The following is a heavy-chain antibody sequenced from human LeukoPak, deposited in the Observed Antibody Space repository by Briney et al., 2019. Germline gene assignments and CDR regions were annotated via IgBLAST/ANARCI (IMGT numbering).Heavy chain of an antibody. CDR2: IYPGDSDT. Sequence: GESLKISCKGSGYSFTSYWVGWVRQMPGKGLEWMGIIYPGDSDTRYSPPFQGQVTISADKSISTAYLQWSSLKASDTAMYYCARHNTVVTPRYYYYGMDVWGQGTTVTVSS. V-gene: IGHV5-51*01. D-gene: IGHD4-23*01. CDR1: GYSFTSYW. CDR3: ARHNTVVTPRYYYYGMDV. J-gene: IGHJ6*02.